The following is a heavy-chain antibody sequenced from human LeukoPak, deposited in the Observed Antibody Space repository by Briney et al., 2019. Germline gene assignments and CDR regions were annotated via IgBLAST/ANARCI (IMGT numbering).Heavy chain of an antibody. J-gene: IGHJ4*02. CDR1: GFTFSSYA. CDR3: AKFGIQLWSHFDY. Sequence: GGALRVSCAGSGFTFSSYAMSGVRQARGKGVEGVSAISGSGGRTYYADSVNARFTISRDNSKNTLYLQMNSLRPEDTAVYYCAKFGIQLWSHFDYWGQGTLVTVSS. CDR2: ISGSGGRT. D-gene: IGHD5-18*01. V-gene: IGHV3-23*01.